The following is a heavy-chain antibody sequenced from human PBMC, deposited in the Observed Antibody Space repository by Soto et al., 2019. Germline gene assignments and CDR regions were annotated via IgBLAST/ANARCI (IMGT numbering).Heavy chain of an antibody. J-gene: IGHJ5*02. D-gene: IGHD7-27*01. CDR2: IFYSGSS. CDR3: VRTGLGWFDP. V-gene: IGHV4-59*01. Sequence: SETLSLTCTVSCGSISSYYWSWVRQPPGKGLEWIGYIFYSGSSNYNPSLKSPVTISVDASKNQFSLKLSSVTAADTAVYYCVRTGLGWFDPWGQGTLVTVSS. CDR1: CGSISSYY.